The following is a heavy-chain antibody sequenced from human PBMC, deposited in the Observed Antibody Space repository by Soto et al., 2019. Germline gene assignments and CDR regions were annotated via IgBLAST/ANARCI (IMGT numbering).Heavy chain of an antibody. CDR2: ISGTGGST. Sequence: EVQLLESGGGLVQAGGSLRVSCPTSGFTFSSYGMTWARRAPGKGLEWVAGISGTGGSTFYAASVRGRFTISRDNSKKTLYLEMDSLGAEDTAVYYCAKVVKYDVLTGYYKGPDYYGMDVWGQGTTVTVSS. V-gene: IGHV3-23*01. CDR1: GFTFSSYG. J-gene: IGHJ6*02. D-gene: IGHD3-9*01. CDR3: AKVVKYDVLTGYYKGPDYYGMDV.